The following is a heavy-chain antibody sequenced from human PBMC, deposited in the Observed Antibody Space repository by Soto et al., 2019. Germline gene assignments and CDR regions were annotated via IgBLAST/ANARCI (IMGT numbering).Heavy chain of an antibody. J-gene: IGHJ4*02. CDR3: ARAPYSNAWYRFDL. D-gene: IGHD4-4*01. Sequence: QTGGSLRLSCAASGFTFSTYAMSWVRQGPGKGLEWVADIKHDGSVQYYVDSVKGRFTISRDNAKKLLYLQMNGLRAEDTALYYCARAPYSNAWYRFDLWGQGTLVTVSS. CDR1: GFTFSTYA. CDR2: IKHDGSVQ. V-gene: IGHV3-7*03.